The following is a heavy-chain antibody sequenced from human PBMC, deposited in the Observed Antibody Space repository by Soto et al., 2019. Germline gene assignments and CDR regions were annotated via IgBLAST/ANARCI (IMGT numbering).Heavy chain of an antibody. D-gene: IGHD3-3*01. Sequence: PSETLSLTCAVYGGSFSGYYWSWIRQPPGKGLEWIGEINHSGSTNYNPSLKSRVTISVDTSKNQFSLKLSSVTAADTAVYYCARASPKEYYDFWSGYYKYYYYYMDVWGKGTTVTVSS. J-gene: IGHJ6*03. V-gene: IGHV4-34*01. CDR2: INHSGST. CDR3: ARASPKEYYDFWSGYYKYYYYYMDV. CDR1: GGSFSGYY.